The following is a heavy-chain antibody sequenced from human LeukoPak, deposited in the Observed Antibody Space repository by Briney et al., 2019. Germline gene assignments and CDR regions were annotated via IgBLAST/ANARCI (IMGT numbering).Heavy chain of an antibody. D-gene: IGHD3-9*01. V-gene: IGHV3-23*01. Sequence: PGGSLRLSCAASGFTFSSYAMSWVRQAPGKGLEWVSAISGSGGSTYYADSVKGRFTISRDNSKNTLYLQMNSLRAEDTAVYYCAKGRGILTGYQPLGFDPWGQGTLVTVSS. CDR2: ISGSGGST. J-gene: IGHJ5*02. CDR3: AKGRGILTGYQPLGFDP. CDR1: GFTFSSYA.